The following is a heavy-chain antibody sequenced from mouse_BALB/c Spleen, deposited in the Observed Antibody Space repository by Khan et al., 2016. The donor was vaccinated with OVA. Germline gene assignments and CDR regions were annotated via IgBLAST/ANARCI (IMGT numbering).Heavy chain of an antibody. CDR2: INPRTGYT. Sequence: VQLQQSGAELAKPGASVKMSCKASGYTFINYWILWVKQRPGQGLEWIGYINPRTGYTEYNQNFKDKATLTADKSSSTAYMQLSSLTSEDSAVYYGARSGLRWDFDYWGQGTTLTVSS. CDR1: GYTFINYW. V-gene: IGHV1-7*01. CDR3: ARSGLRWDFDY. J-gene: IGHJ2*01. D-gene: IGHD1-1*01.